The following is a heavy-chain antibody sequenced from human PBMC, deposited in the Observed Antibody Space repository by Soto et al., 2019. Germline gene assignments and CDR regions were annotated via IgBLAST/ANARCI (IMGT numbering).Heavy chain of an antibody. V-gene: IGHV4-31*03. CDR2: IYYSGST. CDR1: GGSISSGGYY. J-gene: IGHJ4*02. D-gene: IGHD3-10*01. CDR3: ARGFTRVRGVIHTPYFEY. Sequence: QVQLQESGPGLVKPSQTLSLTCTVSGGSISSGGYYWSWIRQHPGKGLEWIGYIYYSGSTYYNPSLQRRVTKSVEPSKNQFSPKRSSVPAADTAVYYWARGFTRVRGVIHTPYFEYWGQGTLVTVSS.